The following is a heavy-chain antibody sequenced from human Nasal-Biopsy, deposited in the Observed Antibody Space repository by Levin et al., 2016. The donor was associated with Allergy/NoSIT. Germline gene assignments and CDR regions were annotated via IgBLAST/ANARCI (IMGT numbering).Heavy chain of an antibody. D-gene: IGHD1-1*01. CDR1: GYSLISSG. CDR3: AKDYDWNVDY. Sequence: ASVKVSCKASGYSLISSGVSWVRQAPGQGLEWMGWIDAHNSYTSYAQVFQGRVTMTTDASTSTAYMELRSLRPDDTAVYYCAKDYDWNVDYWGQGTLVTVSS. V-gene: IGHV1-18*01. CDR2: IDAHNSYT. J-gene: IGHJ4*02.